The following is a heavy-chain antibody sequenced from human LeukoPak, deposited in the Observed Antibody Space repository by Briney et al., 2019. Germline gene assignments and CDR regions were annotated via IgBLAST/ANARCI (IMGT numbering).Heavy chain of an antibody. V-gene: IGHV3-30*18. CDR3: AKEYYDILTGLYYGMDV. CDR1: GFTFSSYG. Sequence: AGRSLRLSCAASGFTFSSYGMHWVRQAPGKGLEWVAVISYDGSNKYYADSVKGRFTISRDNSKNTLYLQMNSLRAEDTAVYYCAKEYYDILTGLYYGMDVWGKGTTVTVSS. D-gene: IGHD3-9*01. J-gene: IGHJ6*04. CDR2: ISYDGSNK.